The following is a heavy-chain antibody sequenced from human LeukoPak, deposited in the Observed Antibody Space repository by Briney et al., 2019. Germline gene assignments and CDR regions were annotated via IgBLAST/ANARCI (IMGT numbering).Heavy chain of an antibody. V-gene: IGHV4-4*07. J-gene: IGHJ5*02. CDR2: IYTSGST. D-gene: IGHD2-2*01. CDR1: GGSISSYY. CDR3: ARELVVVPAAIGTLYNWLDP. Sequence: SETLSLTCTVSGGSISSYYWSWIRQPAGKGLEWIGRIYTSGSTNYNPSLKSRVTMSVDTSKNQFSLKLSSVTAADTAVYYCARELVVVPAAIGTLYNWLDPWGQGTLVSVSS.